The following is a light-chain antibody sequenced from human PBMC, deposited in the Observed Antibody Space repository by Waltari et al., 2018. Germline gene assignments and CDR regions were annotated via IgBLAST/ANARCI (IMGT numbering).Light chain of an antibody. CDR1: NIGGKS. CDR3: QVWDIKSQYL. CDR2: ADS. J-gene: IGLJ7*02. V-gene: IGLV3-21*01. Sequence: SYELTQARSVSVSPGQTARIICGGDNIGGKSVQWYQQKPPQAPRLVIYADSDRPAGIPVRFSGSNSGNTATLTISGVEAGDEADYYCQVWDIKSQYLFGGGTRLTAL.